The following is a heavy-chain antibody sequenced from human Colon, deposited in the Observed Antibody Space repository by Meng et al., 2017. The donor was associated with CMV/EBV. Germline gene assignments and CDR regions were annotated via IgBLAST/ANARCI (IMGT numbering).Heavy chain of an antibody. D-gene: IGHD6-19*01. V-gene: IGHV2-5*02. CDR2: VYWDEDK. CDR3: ALQPSGAWYLDN. Sequence: QITLKESGPTLVKPTHTLTLTCTFSGFSLSSSKVGVGWIRQPPGKALEFLALVYWDEDKRYSPSLKSRLTTTKDPSKNQVVLTMTNMDPVDTATYYCALQPSGAWYLDNWGQGALVTVSS. CDR1: GFSLSSSKVG. J-gene: IGHJ4*02.